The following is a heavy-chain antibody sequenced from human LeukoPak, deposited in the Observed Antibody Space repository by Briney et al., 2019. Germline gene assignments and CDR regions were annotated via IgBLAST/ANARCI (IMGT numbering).Heavy chain of an antibody. CDR1: GDSISSPNYY. Sequence: PSETLSLTCTVSGDSISSPNYYWGWIRQPPGKGLEWIGSIYYSGNTYYNPSLKSRVTISVDTSKNQFSLKLSSVTAADTAVYYCARLDYYDTDYWGQGTLVTVSS. CDR2: IYYSGNT. CDR3: ARLDYYDTDY. D-gene: IGHD3-22*01. V-gene: IGHV4-39*07. J-gene: IGHJ4*02.